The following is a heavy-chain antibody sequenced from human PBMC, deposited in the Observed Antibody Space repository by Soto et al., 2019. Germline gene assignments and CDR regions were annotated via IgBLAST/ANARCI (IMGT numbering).Heavy chain of an antibody. J-gene: IGHJ1*01. V-gene: IGHV4-34*01. Sequence: SETLSLTCAVYGGSFSGYYWSWIRQPPGKGLEWIGEINHSGSTNYNPSLKSRVTISVDTSKNQFSLKLSSVTAADTAVYYCARAGRFLEWLLPDEYFQHWGQGTLVTVSS. D-gene: IGHD3-3*01. CDR1: GGSFSGYY. CDR3: ARAGRFLEWLLPDEYFQH. CDR2: INHSGST.